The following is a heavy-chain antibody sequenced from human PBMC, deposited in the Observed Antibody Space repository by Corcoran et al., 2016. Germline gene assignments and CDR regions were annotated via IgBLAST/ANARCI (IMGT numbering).Heavy chain of an antibody. D-gene: IGHD3-16*01. CDR2: IYPGDSDT. Sequence: EVQLVQSGAEVKKPGESLKISCKGPGYSFTNYWIGWVRQMPGKGLEWMGLIYPGDSDTRYSPSFQGQVTISADRSTSTAYLQWNSLKASDSAMYFCARRGPRAEWFDPWGQGTLVTVSS. V-gene: IGHV5-51*01. CDR3: ARRGPRAEWFDP. CDR1: GYSFTNYW. J-gene: IGHJ5*02.